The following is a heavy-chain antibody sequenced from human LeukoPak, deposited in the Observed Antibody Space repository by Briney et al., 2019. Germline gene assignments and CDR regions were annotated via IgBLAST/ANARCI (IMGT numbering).Heavy chain of an antibody. CDR2: IYTSGST. CDR3: ASRYCSSTSCDDAFDI. D-gene: IGHD2-2*01. J-gene: IGHJ3*02. CDR1: GGSISSYY. V-gene: IGHV4-4*07. Sequence: PSETLSLTCTVSGGSISSYYWSWIRQPAGKGLEWIGRIYTSGSTNYNPSLESRVTMSVDTSKNQFSLKLSSVTAADTAVYYCASRYCSSTSCDDAFDIWGQGTMVTVSS.